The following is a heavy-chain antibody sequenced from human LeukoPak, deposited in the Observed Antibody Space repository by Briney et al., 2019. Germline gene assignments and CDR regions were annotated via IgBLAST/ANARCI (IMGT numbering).Heavy chain of an antibody. D-gene: IGHD3-22*01. CDR3: ARFDSPISAFDI. Sequence: SETLSLTCTVCGVSVINYYWSWIRQPPGKGLGWIGYIYYSGNSDYYPSLKSRVTISVATSENQFFLKLTSVTPADKAVYFWARFDSPISAFDIWGQGTVVTVSS. CDR2: IYYSGNS. V-gene: IGHV4-59*02. CDR1: GVSVINYY. J-gene: IGHJ3*02.